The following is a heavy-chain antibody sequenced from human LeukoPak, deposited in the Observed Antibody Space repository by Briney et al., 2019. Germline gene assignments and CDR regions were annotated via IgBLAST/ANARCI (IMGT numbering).Heavy chain of an antibody. D-gene: IGHD2-8*01. V-gene: IGHV1-58*02. J-gene: IGHJ4*02. CDR2: SVVGSGNT. CDR3: AAFTNCTNGVCFDY. Sequence: SVNVSCNASGFTFTSSAMHWVRQARGQRQEWIGCSVVGSGNTNYAQKFQKRLTITRDMSTSTPYTALSSLRSEDTAVYHCAAFTNCTNGVCFDYWGQGTLVTVSS. CDR1: GFTFTSSA.